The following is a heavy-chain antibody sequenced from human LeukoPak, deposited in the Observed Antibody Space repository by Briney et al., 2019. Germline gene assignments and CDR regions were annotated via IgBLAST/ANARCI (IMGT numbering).Heavy chain of an antibody. Sequence: SGGSLRLSCAASGITFSNAWMTWVRQAPGKGLEWVGRIKLKAHEGTTDYAAPVKGSFTITRDDSSNTLYLELKSMETAATTVYYCATRPKPREGPSDYWGQGTLVTVSS. V-gene: IGHV3-15*01. CDR3: ATRPKPREGPSDY. CDR2: IKLKAHEGTT. J-gene: IGHJ4*02. CDR1: GITFSNAW.